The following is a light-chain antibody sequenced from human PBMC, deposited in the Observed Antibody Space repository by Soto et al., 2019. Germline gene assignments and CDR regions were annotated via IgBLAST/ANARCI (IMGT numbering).Light chain of an antibody. CDR1: QSIVHSDGHTY. Sequence: DFVMTQTQLSSPVTLGQPASISCRSSQSIVHSDGHTYLSRLQQRPGQPPKLLMYEISNRFSGVPARLGGRGAGTDFTLKISRVEAEDFGVYDFMQATQIPGTFGQGTPVAIK. J-gene: IGKJ1*01. CDR2: EIS. CDR3: MQATQIPGT. V-gene: IGKV2-24*01.